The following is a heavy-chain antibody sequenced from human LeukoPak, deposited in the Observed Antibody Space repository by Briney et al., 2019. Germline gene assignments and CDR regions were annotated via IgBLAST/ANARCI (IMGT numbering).Heavy chain of an antibody. D-gene: IGHD3-22*01. CDR2: INSDGSTT. J-gene: IGHJ4*02. V-gene: IGHV3-74*01. CDR1: GFTFSRNS. Sequence: GGSLRLSCAASGFTFSRNSMHWVRQTPGKGLVWVSRINSDGSTTTYADSVKGRFTISRDNAKNTLYLQMSSLRAEDTAVYFCARSERYYYDSSDYYAFDYWGQGTLVTVSS. CDR3: ARSERYYYDSSDYYAFDY.